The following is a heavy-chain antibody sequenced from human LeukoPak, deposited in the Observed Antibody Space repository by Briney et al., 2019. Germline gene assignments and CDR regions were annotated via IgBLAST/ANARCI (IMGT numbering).Heavy chain of an antibody. CDR2: IIPILGIA. D-gene: IGHD2-15*01. J-gene: IGHJ4*02. CDR3: ARDTLYFDY. CDR1: GCTFSSYA. Sequence: ASVKVSCKASGCTFSSYAISWVRQAPGQGLDWMGRIIPILGIANSAQKYQGRVTITADKSTSTAYMELSSLGSEDTAVYYCARDTLYFDYWGQGTLVTVSS. V-gene: IGHV1-69*04.